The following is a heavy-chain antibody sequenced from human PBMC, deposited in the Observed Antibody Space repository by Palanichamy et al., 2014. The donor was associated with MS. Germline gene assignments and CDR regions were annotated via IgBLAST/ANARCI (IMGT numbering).Heavy chain of an antibody. Sequence: QVQLVESGGGVVQPGRSLRLSCAASGFTFSSYDIHWVRQAPGKGLEWVAVIWYDGTNKYYPDSVKGRFTISRDNSKNTLYLQMNSLRAEDTAVYYCARGNNYFDYWGQGTLVTVSS. V-gene: IGHV3-33*01. CDR1: GFTFSSYD. D-gene: IGHD1/OR15-1a*01. CDR3: ARGNNYFDY. J-gene: IGHJ4*02. CDR2: IWYDGTNK.